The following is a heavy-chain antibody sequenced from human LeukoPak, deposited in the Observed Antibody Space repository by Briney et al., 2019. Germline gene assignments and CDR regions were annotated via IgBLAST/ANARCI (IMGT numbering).Heavy chain of an antibody. J-gene: IGHJ4*02. CDR2: VYYSGST. V-gene: IGHV4-39*01. D-gene: IGHD3-3*01. CDR1: GFTVSSNY. Sequence: GSLRLSCAASGFTVSSNYMSWVRQPPGKGLEWIGSVYYSGSTYYNPSLKSRVTMSVDTSKNQFSLKLSSVTAADTAVYYCARHYRAYYTGPLDYWGQGTLVTVSS. CDR3: ARHYRAYYTGPLDY.